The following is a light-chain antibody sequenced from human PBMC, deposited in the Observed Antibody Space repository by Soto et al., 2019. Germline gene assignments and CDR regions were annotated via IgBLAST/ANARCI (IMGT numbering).Light chain of an antibody. CDR3: QQYNNWPPFT. V-gene: IGKV3-15*01. CDR2: GAS. Sequence: EIVLTQSPGTLSVSPGERVTLSCRASQSVTSRFFAWYQQKPGQAPRLLIYGASTRATGIPARFSGSGSGTEFTLTISNLQSEDFAVYYCQQYNNWPPFTFGQGTRLEIK. J-gene: IGKJ5*01. CDR1: QSVTSRF.